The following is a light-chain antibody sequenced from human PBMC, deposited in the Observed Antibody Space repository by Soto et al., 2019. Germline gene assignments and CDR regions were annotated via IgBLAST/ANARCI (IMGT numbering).Light chain of an antibody. V-gene: IGKV1-5*03. J-gene: IGKJ2*01. CDR3: QQYNSHSFYT. CDR2: LAS. CDR1: QEIGSF. Sequence: DIQMTQSPSTLSASVGDRVTVTCRASQEIGSFLAWYQQKPGKAPKLLIYLASRLESEVPSRFSGSGSGTEFTLTISGLQPDDFATYFCQQYNSHSFYTFGQGTKLEIK.